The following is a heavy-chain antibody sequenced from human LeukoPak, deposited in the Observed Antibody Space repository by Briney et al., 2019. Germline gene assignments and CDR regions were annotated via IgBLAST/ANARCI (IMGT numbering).Heavy chain of an antibody. J-gene: IGHJ4*02. Sequence: SVKVSCKASGGTFSSDAISWVRQAPGQGLEWMGGIIPIFRTPNYAQKFQGRVTITADESTRTASMQLRSLRSDDSAVYYCAISSRYTGTYFDYWGQGTLVTVSS. CDR2: IIPIFRTP. V-gene: IGHV1-69*13. CDR3: AISSRYTGTYFDY. CDR1: GGTFSSDA. D-gene: IGHD3-16*02.